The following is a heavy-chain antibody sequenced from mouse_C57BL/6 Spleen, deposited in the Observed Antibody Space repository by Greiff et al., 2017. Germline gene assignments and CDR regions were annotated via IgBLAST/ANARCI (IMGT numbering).Heavy chain of an antibody. D-gene: IGHD2-10*01. CDR2: IWRGGST. CDR3: SIRSYYGNPYYAMDY. V-gene: IGHV2-5*01. Sequence: VKLVESGPGLVQPSQSLSITCTVSGFSLTSYGVHWVRQSPGKGLEWLGVIWRGGSTDYNAAFMSRLSITKDNSKSQVFFNMNSLQADDTAIYYCSIRSYYGNPYYAMDYWGQGTSVTVSS. J-gene: IGHJ4*01. CDR1: GFSLTSYG.